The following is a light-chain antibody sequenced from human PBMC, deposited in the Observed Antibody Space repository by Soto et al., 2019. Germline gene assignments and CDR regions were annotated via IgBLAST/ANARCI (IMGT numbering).Light chain of an antibody. CDR2: KAS. CDR3: QQRSNWPPLT. J-gene: IGKJ5*01. V-gene: IGKV1-5*03. CDR1: QTISSW. Sequence: DIQMTQSPSSLSGSVGDRVTITCRASQTISSWLAWYQQKPGKAPKLLIYKASTLKSGVPSRFSGSGSGTEFTLTISSLQPDDFAVYYCQQRSNWPPLTFGQGTRLEIK.